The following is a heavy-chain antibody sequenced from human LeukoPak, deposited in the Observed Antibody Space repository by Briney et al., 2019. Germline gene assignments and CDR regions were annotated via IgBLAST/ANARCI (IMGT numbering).Heavy chain of an antibody. J-gene: IGHJ3*02. CDR1: GYTFTGYY. V-gene: IGHV1-2*02. CDR2: INPNSGGT. D-gene: IGHD3-22*01. CDR3: ARASYYDSSGYYVDVFDI. Sequence: GASVKVSCKASGYTFTGYYMHWVRQAPGQGLERMGWINPNSGGTNYAQKFQGRVTMTRDTSISTAYMELSRLRSDDTAVYYCARASYYDSSGYYVDVFDIWGQGTMVTVSS.